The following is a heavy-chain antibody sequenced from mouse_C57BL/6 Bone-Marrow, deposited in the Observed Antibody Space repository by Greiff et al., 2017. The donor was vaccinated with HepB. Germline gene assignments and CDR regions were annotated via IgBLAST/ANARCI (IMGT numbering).Heavy chain of an antibody. D-gene: IGHD1-1*01. CDR3: ARYYYGSSGWYFDV. CDR1: GYTFTDYY. V-gene: IGHV1-26*01. CDR2: INPNNGGT. Sequence: EVQLQQSGPELVKPGASVKISCKASGYTFTDYYMNWVKQSHGKSLEWIGDINPNNGGTSYNQKFKGKATLTVDKSSSTAYMELRSLTSEDSAVYYCARYYYGSSGWYFDVWGTGTTVTVSS. J-gene: IGHJ1*03.